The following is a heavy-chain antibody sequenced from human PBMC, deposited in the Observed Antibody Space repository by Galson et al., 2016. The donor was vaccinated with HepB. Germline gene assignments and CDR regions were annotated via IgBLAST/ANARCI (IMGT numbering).Heavy chain of an antibody. CDR3: VKDPHFYYGMDV. CDR2: ISSSSTTI. V-gene: IGHV3-48*01. CDR1: GFTFSSYS. D-gene: IGHD3-3*02. Sequence: SLRLSCAASGFTFSSYSMNWVRQAPGKGLEWVSYISSSSTTIYYADSVKGRFTISRDNAKNSLYLQMSSLRVEDTAVYYCVKDPHFYYGMDVWGQGTTVTVAS. J-gene: IGHJ6*02.